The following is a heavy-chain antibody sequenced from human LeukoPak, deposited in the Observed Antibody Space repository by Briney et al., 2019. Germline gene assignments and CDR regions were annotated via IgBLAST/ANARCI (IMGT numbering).Heavy chain of an antibody. CDR3: ARDGYGMDV. Sequence: SETLSLTCAVYGGSFSGYYWSWIRQPPGRGLEWIGEINHSGSTNYNPSLKSRVTIPVDTSKNQFSLKLSSVTAADTAVYYCARDGYGMDVWGQGTTVTVSS. J-gene: IGHJ6*02. CDR2: INHSGST. CDR1: GGSFSGYY. V-gene: IGHV4-34*01.